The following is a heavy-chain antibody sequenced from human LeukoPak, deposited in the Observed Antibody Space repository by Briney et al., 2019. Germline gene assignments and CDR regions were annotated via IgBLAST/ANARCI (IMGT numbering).Heavy chain of an antibody. V-gene: IGHV4-4*07. J-gene: IGHJ4*02. CDR2: IYTSGST. Sequence: SETLSLTCTVSGGSISSYYWSWIRQPAGKGLEWIGRIYTSGSTNYNPSLKSRVTMSVDTSKNQFSLKLSSVTAADTAVYYCARRYGSGSYYYFDYWGQGTLVTVSS. CDR3: ARRYGSGSYYYFDY. D-gene: IGHD3-10*01. CDR1: GGSISSYY.